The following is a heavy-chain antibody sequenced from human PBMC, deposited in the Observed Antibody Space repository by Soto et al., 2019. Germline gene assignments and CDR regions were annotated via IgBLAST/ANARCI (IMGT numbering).Heavy chain of an antibody. CDR3: ARASLLWVGPQVVYYYYGMDV. CDR1: GDSVSSNSAA. V-gene: IGHV6-1*01. Sequence: PSQTLSLTCAISGDSVSSNSAAWNWSRQSPSRGLEWLGRTYYRSKWYNDYAVSVKSRITINPDTSKNQFSLQLNSVTPEDTAVYYCARASLLWVGPQVVYYYYGMDVWGQGTTVTVSS. J-gene: IGHJ6*02. CDR2: TYYRSKWYN. D-gene: IGHD3-10*01.